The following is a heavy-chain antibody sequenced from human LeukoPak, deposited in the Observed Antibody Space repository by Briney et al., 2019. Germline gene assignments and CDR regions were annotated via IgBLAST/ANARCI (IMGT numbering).Heavy chain of an antibody. CDR2: MNPNSGNT. CDR3: ARGTGRYDFWSGYYPPADY. CDR1: GYTFTSYD. J-gene: IGHJ4*02. Sequence: ASVKVSCKASGYTFTSYDINWVRQATGQGLEWMGWMNPNSGNTGYAQKFQGRVTITRNTSISTAYMELSSLRSEDTAVYYCARGTGRYDFWSGYYPPADYWGQGTLVTVSS. V-gene: IGHV1-8*03. D-gene: IGHD3-3*01.